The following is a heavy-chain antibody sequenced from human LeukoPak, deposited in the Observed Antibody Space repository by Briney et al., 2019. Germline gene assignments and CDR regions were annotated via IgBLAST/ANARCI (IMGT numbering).Heavy chain of an antibody. D-gene: IGHD1-7*01. J-gene: IGHJ6*02. CDR3: AKDSRDNWNYPDYYYGMDV. Sequence: SETLSLTCTVSGGSISSSSYYWGWIRQPPGKGLEWIGSIYYSGSTYYNPSLKSRVTISVDTSKNQFSLKLSSVTAADTAVYYCAKDSRDNWNYPDYYYGMDVWGQGTTVTVSS. V-gene: IGHV4-39*02. CDR2: IYYSGST. CDR1: GGSISSSSYY.